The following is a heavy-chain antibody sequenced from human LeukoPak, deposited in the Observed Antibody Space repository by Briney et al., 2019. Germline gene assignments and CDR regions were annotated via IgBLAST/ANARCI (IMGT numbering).Heavy chain of an antibody. D-gene: IGHD1-7*01. CDR3: ARESGTTFAFGDY. Sequence: GASVKVSCKASGYTFTGYYMHWVRQAPGQGLEWMGWINPNSGGTNYAQKFQGRVTMTRDTSISTAYMELSRLRSDDMAVYYCARESGTTFAFGDYWGQGTLVTVSS. J-gene: IGHJ4*02. CDR2: INPNSGGT. V-gene: IGHV1-2*02. CDR1: GYTFTGYY.